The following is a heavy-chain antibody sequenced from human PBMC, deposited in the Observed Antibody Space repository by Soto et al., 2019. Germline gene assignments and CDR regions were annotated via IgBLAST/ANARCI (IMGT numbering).Heavy chain of an antibody. V-gene: IGHV3-23*01. D-gene: IGHD2-2*01. CDR1: GFTFSSYA. Sequence: GGSLRLSCAASGFTFSSYAMSWVRQAPGKGLEWVSAISGSGGSTYYADSVKGRFTISRDNSKNTLYLQMNSLRAEDTAVYYCAKDFPDCSSTSCYRGDYYYGMDVWGQGTTVTVSS. J-gene: IGHJ6*02. CDR3: AKDFPDCSSTSCYRGDYYYGMDV. CDR2: ISGSGGST.